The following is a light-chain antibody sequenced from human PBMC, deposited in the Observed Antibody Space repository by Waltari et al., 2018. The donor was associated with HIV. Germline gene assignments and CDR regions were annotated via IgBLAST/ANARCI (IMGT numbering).Light chain of an antibody. CDR2: AAS. J-gene: IGKJ2*01. CDR3: QQYHKWPET. CDR1: ESVHSN. Sequence: ETLMTQSPATLSVSPGGGATVSCRASESVHSNLAWFQQKPGQAPRLLFYAASTRATGLPDRFSASGSGTEFTLTISSLQSEDFALYFCQQYHKWPETFGQGTKLEIK. V-gene: IGKV3-15*01.